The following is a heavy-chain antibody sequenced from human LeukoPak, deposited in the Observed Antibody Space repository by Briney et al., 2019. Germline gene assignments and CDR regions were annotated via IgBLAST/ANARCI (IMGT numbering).Heavy chain of an antibody. J-gene: IGHJ4*02. CDR3: ASQRNHDFWSGYRHFEH. CDR2: IYYSGDT. D-gene: IGHD3-3*01. CDR1: GGSISSSNYY. Sequence: SETLSLTCTVSGGSISSSNYYWGWIRQPPGKGLEWIGSIYYSGDTYYNPSLKSRVTISVDTSKNQFSLKMSSVTAADTAVYYCASQRNHDFWSGYRHFEHWGQGTLVTVSS. V-gene: IGHV4-39*01.